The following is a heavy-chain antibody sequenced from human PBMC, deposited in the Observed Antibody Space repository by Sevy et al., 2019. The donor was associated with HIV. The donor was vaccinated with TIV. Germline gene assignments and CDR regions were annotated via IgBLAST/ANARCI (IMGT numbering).Heavy chain of an antibody. Sequence: GGSLRLSCAASGFTFSSYAMHWVRQAPGKGLEWVAVISYDGSNKYYADSVKGRFTISRDKSKNTLYRQMNSLRVEDTAVYYCARSGIDELGCSSTSCHYYNWFDPWGQGTLVTVSS. CDR3: ARSGIDELGCSSTSCHYYNWFDP. D-gene: IGHD2-2*01. CDR2: ISYDGSNK. J-gene: IGHJ5*02. CDR1: GFTFSSYA. V-gene: IGHV3-30-3*01.